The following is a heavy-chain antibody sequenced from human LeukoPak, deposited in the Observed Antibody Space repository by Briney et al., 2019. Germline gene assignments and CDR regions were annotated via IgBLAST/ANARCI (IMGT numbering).Heavy chain of an antibody. J-gene: IGHJ3*02. V-gene: IGHV3-11*04. CDR3: ARVGGGWYYYDSSGYYYGYPTDAFDI. CDR2: ISSSGSTI. CDR1: GFLFSNFW. D-gene: IGHD3-22*01. Sequence: AGGSLRLSCAASGFLFSNFWMGWVRQAPGKGLEWVSYISSSGSTIYYADSVKGRFTISRDNAKNSLYLQMNSLRAEDTAVYYCARVGGGWYYYDSSGYYYGYPTDAFDIWGQGTMVTVSS.